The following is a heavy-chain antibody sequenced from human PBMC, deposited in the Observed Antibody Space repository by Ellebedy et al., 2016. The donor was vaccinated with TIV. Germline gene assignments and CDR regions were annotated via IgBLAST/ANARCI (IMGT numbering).Heavy chain of an antibody. J-gene: IGHJ4*02. CDR1: GFTFSTYA. Sequence: GESLKISCAASGFTFSTYAMSRVRRAPGKGLEWVSGISDSGVTTYYADSVKGRFTISRDSVKNTLYLQLNNVTVEDTATYFCAKDTAPYYGLFDYWGQGALVTVSS. CDR2: ISDSGVTT. D-gene: IGHD1-26*01. CDR3: AKDTAPYYGLFDY. V-gene: IGHV3-23*01.